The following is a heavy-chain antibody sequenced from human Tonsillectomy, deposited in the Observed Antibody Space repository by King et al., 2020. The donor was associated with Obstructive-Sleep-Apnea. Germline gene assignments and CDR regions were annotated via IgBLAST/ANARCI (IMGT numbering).Heavy chain of an antibody. D-gene: IGHD4-11*01. CDR3: ARHERLFDY. CDR2: IWYDGSNK. Sequence: VQLVESGGGVVQPGRSLRLSCAASGFTFSSYGMHWVRQAPGKGLEWVAVIWYDGSNKYYADSVKGRFTISRDNSKNTLYLQMNSLRAEDTAGYYCARHERLFDYWGQGTRGTVSS. V-gene: IGHV3-33*01. CDR1: GFTFSSYG. J-gene: IGHJ4*02.